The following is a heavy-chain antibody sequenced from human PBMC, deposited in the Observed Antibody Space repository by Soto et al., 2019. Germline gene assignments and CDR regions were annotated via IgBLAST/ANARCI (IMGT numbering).Heavy chain of an antibody. Sequence: GASVKVSCKVSRCAISSYAIRWVRHAPGQGLEWMGGIIPIFGTANYAQKFQGRVTITADESTSTAYMELSSLRSEDTAVYYCERRYNQGGSSGSLDYWGQGTLVTVSS. CDR1: RCAISSYA. V-gene: IGHV1-69*13. CDR2: IIPIFGTA. D-gene: IGHD3-22*01. J-gene: IGHJ4*02. CDR3: ERRYNQGGSSGSLDY.